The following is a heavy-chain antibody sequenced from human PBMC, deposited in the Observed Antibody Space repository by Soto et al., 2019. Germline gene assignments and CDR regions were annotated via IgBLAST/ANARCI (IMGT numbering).Heavy chain of an antibody. Sequence: QITLKESGPTLVKPTQTLTLTCTFSGFSLTTSGVGVGWIRQPPGKALEWLAVIYWDDDQRYSPSLRNRLTVTKDTSKNQVILTMTNMDPVDTDTYYCARRRIYNGYDSWGQGTLVTVSS. J-gene: IGHJ4*02. CDR2: IYWDDDQ. D-gene: IGHD5-12*01. CDR3: ARRRIYNGYDS. V-gene: IGHV2-5*02. CDR1: GFSLTTSGVG.